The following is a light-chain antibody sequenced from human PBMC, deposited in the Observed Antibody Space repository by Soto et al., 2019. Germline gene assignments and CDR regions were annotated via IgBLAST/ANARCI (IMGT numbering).Light chain of an antibody. CDR3: QHLNDYRYT. Sequence: DIQLTQSPSFLSASVGDRVTITCRASQAISSSLAWYQHNPGKAPKLLIYAASTLQNVVPSSFSGSGAGTEFHLTISSLQPEDFATYYCQHLNDYRYTFGQGTKVEIK. CDR1: QAISSS. J-gene: IGKJ2*01. CDR2: AAS. V-gene: IGKV1-9*01.